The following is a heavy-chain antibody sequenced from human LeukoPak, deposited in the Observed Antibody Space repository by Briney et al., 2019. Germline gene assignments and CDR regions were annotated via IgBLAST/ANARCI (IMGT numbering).Heavy chain of an antibody. V-gene: IGHV1-2*02. J-gene: IGHJ6*03. CDR2: INRNSGGT. CDR3: ARGPESSSSLGYYYYYMDV. CDR1: GYTFTGYY. D-gene: IGHD6-6*01. Sequence: ASVKVSCKASGYTFTGYYMHWVRQAPGQGLEWMGWINRNSGGTNYAQKFQGRVTMTRDTSISTAYMELSRLRSDDTAVYYCARGPESSSSLGYYYYYMDVWGKGTTVTVSS.